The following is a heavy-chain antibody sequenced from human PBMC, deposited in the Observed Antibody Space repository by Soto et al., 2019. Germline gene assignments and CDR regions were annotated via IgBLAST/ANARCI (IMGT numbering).Heavy chain of an antibody. CDR3: ARTLSMGIRLWSVPSWFES. CDR2: IYYSGIT. V-gene: IGHV4-59*01. Sequence: LQALSVTWTVSAGTISPYYWCWIRDPPGKELDWIGYIYYSGITNYNPSLKSRVTISVDTSKNQFSLKLSSVTAADTAVYYCARTLSMGIRLWSVPSWFESSGKRNLVTVSS. J-gene: IGHJ5*01. D-gene: IGHD5-18*01. CDR1: AGTISPYY.